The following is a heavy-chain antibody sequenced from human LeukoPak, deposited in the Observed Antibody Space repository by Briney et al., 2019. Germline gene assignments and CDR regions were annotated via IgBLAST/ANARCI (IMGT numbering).Heavy chain of an antibody. D-gene: IGHD6-13*01. CDR3: ARHTRIAAAGTSLFDY. J-gene: IGHJ4*02. Sequence: PSETLSLTCTVSGGSISSYYWSLIRQPAGKGLEWIGRIYTSGSTNYNPSLKSRVTMSVDTSKNQFSLKLSSVTAADTAVYYCARHTRIAAAGTSLFDYWGQGTLVRVSS. CDR1: GGSISSYY. CDR2: IYTSGST. V-gene: IGHV4-4*07.